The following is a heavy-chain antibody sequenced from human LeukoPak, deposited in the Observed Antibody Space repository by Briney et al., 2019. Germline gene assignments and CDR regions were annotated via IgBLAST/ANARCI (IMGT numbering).Heavy chain of an antibody. Sequence: GGSLRLSCAASGFTFDDYAMHWVRHASGKGLEWVSLISGDGGSTYYADSVKGRFTISRDNSKNSLYLQMNSLRTEDTALYYCAKGYTYYDILTGPLDYWGQGTLVTVSS. V-gene: IGHV3-43*02. CDR3: AKGYTYYDILTGPLDY. D-gene: IGHD3-9*01. CDR2: ISGDGGST. J-gene: IGHJ4*02. CDR1: GFTFDDYA.